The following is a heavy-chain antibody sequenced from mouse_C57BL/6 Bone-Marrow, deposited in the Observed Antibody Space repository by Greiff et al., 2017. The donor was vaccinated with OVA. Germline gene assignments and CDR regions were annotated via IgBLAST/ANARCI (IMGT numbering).Heavy chain of an antibody. V-gene: IGHV3-6*01. CDR3: ARDPSYYRYYAMDY. D-gene: IGHD2-12*01. Sequence: EVKLMESGPGLVQPSQSLSLTCSVTGYSITSGYYWNWIRQFPGNKLEWMGYISYDGSNNYNPSLKNRISITRDTSKNQFFLKLNSVTTEDTATYYCARDPSYYRYYAMDYWGQGTSVTVSS. J-gene: IGHJ4*01. CDR2: ISYDGSN. CDR1: GYSITSGYY.